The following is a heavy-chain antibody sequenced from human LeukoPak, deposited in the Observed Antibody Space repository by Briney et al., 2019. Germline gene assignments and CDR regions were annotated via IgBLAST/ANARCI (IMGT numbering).Heavy chain of an antibody. V-gene: IGHV3-7*01. D-gene: IGHD3-10*01. CDR1: GFPFSSYW. CDR3: AREDYYDSGKYVAWAGGFHV. J-gene: IGHJ6*02. CDR2: IKQDGGEK. Sequence: GGSLRLSCSASGFPFSSYWMTWVRQAPGKGLEWVANIKQDGGEKYYVDSVKGRFTISRDNAKNSVYLQMNSLRAEDTAVYYCAREDYYDSGKYVAWAGGFHVWGQGTTVTVSS.